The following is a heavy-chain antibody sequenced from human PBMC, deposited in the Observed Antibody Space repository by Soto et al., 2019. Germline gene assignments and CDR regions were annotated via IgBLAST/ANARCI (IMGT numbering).Heavy chain of an antibody. Sequence: GSLRLSCTVSGFTFTNYGINWVRQAPGKGLEWVSSVSKGDYTYYSDSVKGRFTISRDDAKNSVSLQMNNLTAEDTAVYYCTREDSIIIPAVADFWGQGTLVTVSS. D-gene: IGHD6-19*01. CDR3: TREDSIIIPAVADF. CDR2: VSKGDYT. CDR1: GFTFTNYG. J-gene: IGHJ4*02. V-gene: IGHV3-21*01.